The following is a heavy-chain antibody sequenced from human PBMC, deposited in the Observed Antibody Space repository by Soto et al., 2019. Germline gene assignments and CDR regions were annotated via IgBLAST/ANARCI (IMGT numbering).Heavy chain of an antibody. CDR2: ISGSGGST. J-gene: IGHJ6*02. V-gene: IGHV3-23*01. Sequence: GGSLRLSCAVSGFTFSSYAMSWVRQAPGKGLEWVSAISGSGGSTYYADSVKGRFTISRDNSKNTLYLQMNSLRAEDTAVYYCAKGLDIRQNYYYYYGMDVWGQGTTVTV. D-gene: IGHD3-9*01. CDR1: GFTFSSYA. CDR3: AKGLDIRQNYYYYYGMDV.